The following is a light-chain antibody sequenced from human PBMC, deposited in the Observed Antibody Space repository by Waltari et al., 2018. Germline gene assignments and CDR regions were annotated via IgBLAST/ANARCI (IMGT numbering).Light chain of an antibody. Sequence: DIVMTQSPNSLAVSLGERATINCKSSQSVLYNSNNKNYLAWYQQKTVKPPKLPIYWASTRESGVPDRFSGSGSGTDFTLSISSLQAEDVAVYYCQQHYISRTFGQGTRVEIK. V-gene: IGKV4-1*01. J-gene: IGKJ1*01. CDR2: WAS. CDR3: QQHYISRT. CDR1: QSVLYNSNNKNY.